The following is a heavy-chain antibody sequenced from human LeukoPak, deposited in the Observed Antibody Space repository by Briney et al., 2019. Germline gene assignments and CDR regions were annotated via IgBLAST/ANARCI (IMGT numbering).Heavy chain of an antibody. CDR2: ISYDGSNK. V-gene: IGHV3-30-3*01. J-gene: IGHJ4*02. Sequence: GGSLRLSCAASGFTFGSYAMHWVRQAPGKGLEWVAVISYDGSNKYYADSVKGRFTISRDNSKNTLYLQMNSLRAEDTAVYYCARVLDDILTGSEFDYWGQGTLVTVSS. D-gene: IGHD3-9*01. CDR1: GFTFGSYA. CDR3: ARVLDDILTGSEFDY.